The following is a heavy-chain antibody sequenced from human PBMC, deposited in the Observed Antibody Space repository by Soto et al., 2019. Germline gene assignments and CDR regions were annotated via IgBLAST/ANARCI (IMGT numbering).Heavy chain of an antibody. D-gene: IGHD3-10*01. J-gene: IGHJ6*01. CDR3: ARIRFGDYYYYGMDV. Sequence: QVQLVESGGGVVQPGRSLRLSCAASGFTFSSYAMHWVRQAPGKGLEWVAVISYDGSNKYYADSVKGRFTISRDNSKNTLYLQMNSLRAEDTAVYYCARIRFGDYYYYGMDVW. V-gene: IGHV3-30-3*01. CDR1: GFTFSSYA. CDR2: ISYDGSNK.